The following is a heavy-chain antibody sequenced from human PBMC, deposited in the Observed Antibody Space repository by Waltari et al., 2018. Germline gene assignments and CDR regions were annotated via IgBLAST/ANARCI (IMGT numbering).Heavy chain of an antibody. Sequence: QLQLQESGPGLVKPSEALSLTCTVSGGSIVSGSSYWGWIRQPPGKGLEWIGSIYYNGSTYYNPALRSRVTISVDTSKNQFSLKLTAVIAADTAAYYCARRPRNHGMGVWGQGTTVTVSS. CDR3: ARRPRNHGMGV. J-gene: IGHJ6*02. D-gene: IGHD1-1*01. CDR2: IYYNGST. CDR1: GGSIVSGSSY. V-gene: IGHV4-39*01.